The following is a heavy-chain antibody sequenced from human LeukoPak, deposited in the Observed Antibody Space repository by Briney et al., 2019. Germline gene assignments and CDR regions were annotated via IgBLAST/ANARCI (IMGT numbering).Heavy chain of an antibody. D-gene: IGHD2-21*02. CDR1: GFTFSSYA. V-gene: IGHV3-23*01. Sequence: PGGSLRLSCAASGFTFSSYAMSWVRQAPGRGLEWVSAISGSGGSTYYADSVKGRFTISRDNSKNTLYLQMNSLRAEDTAVYYCAKKTSYCDGDCYPYYFDHWGQGTLVTVSS. CDR3: AKKTSYCDGDCYPYYFDH. J-gene: IGHJ4*02. CDR2: ISGSGGST.